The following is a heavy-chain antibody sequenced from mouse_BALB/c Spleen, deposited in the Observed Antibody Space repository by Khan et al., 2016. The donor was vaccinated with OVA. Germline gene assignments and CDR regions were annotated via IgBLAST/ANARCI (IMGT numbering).Heavy chain of an antibody. CDR3: ASNGSYNGISYPFDL. CDR1: GYTLNNYG. D-gene: IGHD1-1*01. Sequence: QIQLVQSGPELKKPGETVKISCKASGYTLNNYGMNWVKQAPGKGLKWMGWINPNTGEPNYGEEFKGRVAFSLETSASTAFLQINNLKTEATATYLCASNGSYNGISYPFDLWGQGTTLTVSS. V-gene: IGHV9-3*02. CDR2: INPNTGEP. J-gene: IGHJ2*01.